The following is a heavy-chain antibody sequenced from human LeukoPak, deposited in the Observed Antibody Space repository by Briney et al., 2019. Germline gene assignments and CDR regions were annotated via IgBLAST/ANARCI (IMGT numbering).Heavy chain of an antibody. D-gene: IGHD4-17*01. J-gene: IGHJ4*02. Sequence: GGSLRRSCAASGFTVRSNYMSWVRQAPGKRLEWVSLIFNDGSTYYADSVKARFTISRDNSMDTLYLQMNSLRVEDTAVYYCARDPGGDNAYWGQGTLVTVSS. V-gene: IGHV3-66*01. CDR1: GFTVRSNY. CDR2: IFNDGST. CDR3: ARDPGGDNAY.